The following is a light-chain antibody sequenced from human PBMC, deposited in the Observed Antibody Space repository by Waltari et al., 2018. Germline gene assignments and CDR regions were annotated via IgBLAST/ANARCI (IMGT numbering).Light chain of an antibody. J-gene: IGLJ2*01. CDR1: KLGDKY. CDR3: QAWDSSTAHVV. Sequence: SYELTQPPSVAVSPGQTASITCSGDKLGDKYASWYQQKPGHDPVVGLYQNNKRPAGIPERFSGSNSGNTATLTISGTQAMDEADYYCQAWDSSTAHVVFGGGTKLTVL. V-gene: IGLV3-1*01. CDR2: QNN.